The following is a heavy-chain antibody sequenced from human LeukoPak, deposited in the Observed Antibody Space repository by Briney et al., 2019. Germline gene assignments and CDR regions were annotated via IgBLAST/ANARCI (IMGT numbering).Heavy chain of an antibody. D-gene: IGHD4-11*01. J-gene: IGHJ6*02. V-gene: IGHV4-39*07. Sequence: PSETLSLTCTVSGGSISSGGYYWSWIRQPPGKGLEWIGEINHSGSTNYNPSLKSRVTISVDTSKNQFSLKLSSVTAADTAVYYCARVAVTYYYYYGMDVWGQGTTVTVSS. CDR2: INHSGST. CDR3: ARVAVTYYYYYGMDV. CDR1: GGSISSGGYY.